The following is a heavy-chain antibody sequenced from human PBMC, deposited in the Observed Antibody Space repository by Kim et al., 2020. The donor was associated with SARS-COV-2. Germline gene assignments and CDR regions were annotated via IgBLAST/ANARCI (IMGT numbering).Heavy chain of an antibody. CDR1: GFTFSSYD. J-gene: IGHJ6*03. V-gene: IGHV3-13*01. CDR2: IGTAGDT. Sequence: GGSLRLSCAASGFTFSSYDMHWVRQATGKGLEGVSAIGTAGDTYYPGSVKGRFTISRENAKNSLYLQMNSLRAGDTAVYYCARGNYDFWSGPARDYYYYYMDVWGKGTTVTVSS. D-gene: IGHD3-3*01. CDR3: ARGNYDFWSGPARDYYYYYMDV.